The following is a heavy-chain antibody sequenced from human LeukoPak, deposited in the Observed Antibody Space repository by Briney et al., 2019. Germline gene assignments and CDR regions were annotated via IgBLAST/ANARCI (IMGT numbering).Heavy chain of an antibody. J-gene: IGHJ6*04. D-gene: IGHD3-10*02. CDR2: ISSSGSTI. V-gene: IGHV3-48*04. CDR1: GFTFSSYW. CDR3: AELGITMIGGV. Sequence: GRSLRLSCAASGFTFSSYWMSWVRQAPGKGLEWVSYISSSGSTIYYADSVKGRFTISRDNAKNSLYLQMNSLRAEDTAVYYCAELGITMIGGVWGKGTTVTISS.